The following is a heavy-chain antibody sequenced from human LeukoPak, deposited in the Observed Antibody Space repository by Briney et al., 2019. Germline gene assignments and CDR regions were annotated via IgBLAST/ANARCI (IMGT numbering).Heavy chain of an antibody. V-gene: IGHV3-30*03. J-gene: IGHJ4*02. Sequence: GGSLRLSCAASGFTFSSYDMHWVRQAPGKGLEWVSFISYDGSNKYYADSVKGRFTISRDNSKNTLYLQTNSLRTEDTAVYYCATFGDYAGGAFDYWGQGTLVTVSS. CDR3: ATFGDYAGGAFDY. D-gene: IGHD4-17*01. CDR2: ISYDGSNK. CDR1: GFTFSSYD.